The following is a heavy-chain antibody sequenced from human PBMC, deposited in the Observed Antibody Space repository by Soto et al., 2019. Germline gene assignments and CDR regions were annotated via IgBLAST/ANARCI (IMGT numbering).Heavy chain of an antibody. CDR2: IYYSGST. V-gene: IGHV4-39*01. Sequence: QLQLQESGPGLVKPSETLSLTCTVSGGSISSSSYYWGWIRQPPGKGLEWIGSIYYSGSTYYNPSLKSRVTIPVDTSKNQFSLKLSSVTAADTAVYYCARALDYYYYGMDVWGQGTTVTVSS. J-gene: IGHJ6*02. CDR1: GGSISSSSYY. CDR3: ARALDYYYYGMDV.